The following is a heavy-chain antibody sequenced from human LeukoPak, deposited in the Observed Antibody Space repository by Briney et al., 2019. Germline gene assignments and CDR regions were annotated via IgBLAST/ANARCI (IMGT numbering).Heavy chain of an antibody. V-gene: IGHV4-61*02. D-gene: IGHD2-8*01. CDR3: ARNRVTMLYSPYDAFDI. CDR1: GGSISSGSYY. Sequence: SQTLSLTCTVSGGSISSGSYYWNWIRQPAGKGPEWIGRISSSGSTNYNPSLKSRVTILIDTSKNQFSLKLSSVTAADTAVYYCARNRVTMLYSPYDAFDIWGQGTMVTVSS. CDR2: ISSSGST. J-gene: IGHJ3*02.